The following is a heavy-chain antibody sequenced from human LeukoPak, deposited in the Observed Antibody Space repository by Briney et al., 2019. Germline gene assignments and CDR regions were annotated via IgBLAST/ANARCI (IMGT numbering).Heavy chain of an antibody. CDR2: INHSGST. Sequence: PSETLSLTCAVYGGSFSGYYWSWIRQPPGKGLEWIGEINHSGSTNYNPSLKSRVTISVDTSKNQFSLKLSSVTAADTAVYYCARGRSYYDFWSGYYQGPLDYWGQGTLVTVSS. D-gene: IGHD3-3*01. J-gene: IGHJ4*02. V-gene: IGHV4-34*01. CDR1: GGSFSGYY. CDR3: ARGRSYYDFWSGYYQGPLDY.